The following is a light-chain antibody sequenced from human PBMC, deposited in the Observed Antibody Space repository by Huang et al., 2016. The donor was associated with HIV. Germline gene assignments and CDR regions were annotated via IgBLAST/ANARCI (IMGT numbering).Light chain of an antibody. V-gene: IGKV3-15*01. Sequence: IILTQSPATLSVSPGEGATLSCRASQSIGTNLAWYQQGPGQAPRLLGYGASTRATGGPVRVSGSGSGTQFNLTLSSLQSEDFATYYCQHYSNWPPLTFGGGTKVDI. CDR1: QSIGTN. CDR2: GAS. J-gene: IGKJ4*01. CDR3: QHYSNWPPLT.